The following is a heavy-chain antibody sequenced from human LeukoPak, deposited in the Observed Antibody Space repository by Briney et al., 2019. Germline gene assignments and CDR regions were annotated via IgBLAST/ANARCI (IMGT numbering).Heavy chain of an antibody. V-gene: IGHV4-34*01. J-gene: IGHJ6*03. CDR3: ARANRIYCSSTSCYTARVYYYYYMDV. CDR2: INHSGST. D-gene: IGHD2-2*02. Sequence: SETLSLTCAVYGGSFSGYYWSWIRQPPGKGLEWIGEINHSGSTNYNPSLKSRVTISVDTSKNQFSLKLSSVTAADTAVYYCARANRIYCSSTSCYTARVYYYYYMDVWGKGTTVTVSS. CDR1: GGSFSGYY.